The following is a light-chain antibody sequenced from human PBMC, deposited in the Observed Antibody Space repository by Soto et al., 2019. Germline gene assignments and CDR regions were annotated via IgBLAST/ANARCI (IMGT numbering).Light chain of an antibody. CDR2: DNN. J-gene: IGLJ2*01. V-gene: IGLV1-51*01. CDR1: RSNIGNNY. CDR3: GTWDSSLSARARV. Sequence: QSVLTQPPSVSAAPGQKVTISCSGSRSNIGNNYVSWYQQLPGTAPKLLIYDNNKRPSGIPDRFSGSKSGTSATLGITGLQTGDEADYYCGTWDSSLSARARVFGGGTKVTVL.